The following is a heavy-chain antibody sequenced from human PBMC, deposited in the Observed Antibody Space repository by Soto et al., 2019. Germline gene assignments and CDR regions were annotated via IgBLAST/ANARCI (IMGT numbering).Heavy chain of an antibody. CDR1: GFTFSDYY. V-gene: IGHV3-11*06. CDR3: ARDRGVWGAAASDAFDI. CDR2: ISSSSSYT. J-gene: IGHJ3*02. Sequence: PGGSLRLSCAASGFTFSDYYMSRIRQAPGKGLEWVSYISSSSSYTNYADSVKGRFTISRDNAKNSLYLQMNSLRAEDTAVYYCARDRGVWGAAASDAFDIWGQGTMVTVSS. D-gene: IGHD6-13*01.